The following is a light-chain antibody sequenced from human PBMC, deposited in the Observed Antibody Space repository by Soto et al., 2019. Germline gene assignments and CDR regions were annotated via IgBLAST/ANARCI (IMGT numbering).Light chain of an antibody. CDR1: QSFLHSNGYNY. CDR2: LGS. J-gene: IGKJ5*01. V-gene: IGKV2-28*01. Sequence: DIVMSHSPGSLAVTHSYPASISCSTCQSFLHSNGYNYLDWYLEKPGQSPQLLIYLGSNRASGVPDRFSGSGSGTDFTLKISRVEAEDVGVYYCMQALQITFGQGTRLEIK. CDR3: MQALQIT.